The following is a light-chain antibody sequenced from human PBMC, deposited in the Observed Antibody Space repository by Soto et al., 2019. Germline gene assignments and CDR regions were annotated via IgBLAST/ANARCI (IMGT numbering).Light chain of an antibody. V-gene: IGKV1-16*02. CDR1: QGVNTY. J-gene: IGKJ4*01. Sequence: DIQMTQSPSSLSASVGDRVTITCRASQGVNTYLAWFQQKPGKATKSLIYAVSTLQSGVPSKFSGSGSGTDFTLTISSLQPEDSATYYCQQYNSYPLTFGGGTKVEIK. CDR2: AVS. CDR3: QQYNSYPLT.